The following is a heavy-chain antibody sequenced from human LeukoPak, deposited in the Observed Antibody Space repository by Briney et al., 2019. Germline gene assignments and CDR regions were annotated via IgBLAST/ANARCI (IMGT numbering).Heavy chain of an antibody. Sequence: PSETLSLTCTVSGGSISPHYWTWIRQTPGKGLEWIGYIYYNGLTNYNASLRSRVTISVDTAKNQVSLKLTSVTAADTAVYYCTREVSTVTFDYWGQGTLVTVSS. CDR2: IYYNGLT. CDR1: GGSISPHY. J-gene: IGHJ4*02. CDR3: TREVSTVTFDY. D-gene: IGHD4-17*01. V-gene: IGHV4-59*11.